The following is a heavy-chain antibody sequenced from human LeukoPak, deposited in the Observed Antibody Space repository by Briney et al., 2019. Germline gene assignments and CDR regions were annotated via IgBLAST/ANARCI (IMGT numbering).Heavy chain of an antibody. CDR3: ARVGVADCGVDCLGWFDP. CDR1: VYTFTGYY. V-gene: IGHV1-2*02. J-gene: IGHJ5*02. CDR2: INPNSGGT. Sequence: ASVNVSFKASVYTFTGYYIHWVRQAPGQGLEWMEWINPNSGGTNYAQKFQGRVTMTRDTSISTAYMELGRLRSDDTAVYYCARVGVADCGVDCLGWFDPWGQGTLVTVSS. D-gene: IGHD2-21*02.